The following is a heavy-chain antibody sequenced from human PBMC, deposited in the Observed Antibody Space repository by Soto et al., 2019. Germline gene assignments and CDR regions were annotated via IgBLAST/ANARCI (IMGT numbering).Heavy chain of an antibody. Sequence: PVGSLRLSCAASGFTFSSYAMSWVRQAPGKGLEWVSAISGSGGSTYYADSVKGRFTISRDNSKNTLYLQMNNLRAEDTAVYYCARNVYCSGGSCYPGRYWGQGTLVTVSS. J-gene: IGHJ4*02. D-gene: IGHD2-15*01. CDR1: GFTFSSYA. CDR2: ISGSGGST. CDR3: ARNVYCSGGSCYPGRY. V-gene: IGHV3-23*01.